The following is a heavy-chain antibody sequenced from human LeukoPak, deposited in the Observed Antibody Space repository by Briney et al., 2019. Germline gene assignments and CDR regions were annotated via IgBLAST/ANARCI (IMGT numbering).Heavy chain of an antibody. Sequence: GGSLRLSCAASGFTFSSYAMSWFRQAPGKGLEWVSAISGSGGSTYYADSVKGRFTISRDNSKNTLYLQMNSLRAEDTAVYYCAKSILPFTTSCSFDYWGQGTLVTVSS. CDR1: GFTFSSYA. D-gene: IGHD2-2*01. V-gene: IGHV3-23*01. CDR3: AKSILPFTTSCSFDY. J-gene: IGHJ4*02. CDR2: ISGSGGST.